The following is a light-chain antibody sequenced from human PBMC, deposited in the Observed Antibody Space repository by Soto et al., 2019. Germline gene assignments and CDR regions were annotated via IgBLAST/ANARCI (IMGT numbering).Light chain of an antibody. V-gene: IGLV2-8*01. CDR2: EVS. J-gene: IGLJ2*01. CDR1: SSDVGGYKY. CDR3: AAWDDSLNGHVV. Sequence: QSALTQPPSASGSPGQSVTISCTGTSSDVGGYKYVSWYQQHPGKAPKLIIFEVSKRPSGVPDRFSGSKSGNTASLTVSGLQAEDEADYYCAAWDDSLNGHVVFGGGTKLTVL.